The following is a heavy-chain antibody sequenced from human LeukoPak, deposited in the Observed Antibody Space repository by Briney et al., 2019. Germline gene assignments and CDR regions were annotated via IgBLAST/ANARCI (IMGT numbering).Heavy chain of an antibody. J-gene: IGHJ4*02. D-gene: IGHD3-10*01. CDR3: ARQYYGSEDN. CDR1: GGSVSSGDYF. Sequence: SQTLSLTCTVSGGSVSSGDYFWSWIRQPPGKGLELIAYIYYTGTTYYNPSLKSPVTISVDTSKNQFSLKLNSVTAADTAVYYCARQYYGSEDNWGQGTLVTVSS. CDR2: IYYTGTT. V-gene: IGHV4-30-4*01.